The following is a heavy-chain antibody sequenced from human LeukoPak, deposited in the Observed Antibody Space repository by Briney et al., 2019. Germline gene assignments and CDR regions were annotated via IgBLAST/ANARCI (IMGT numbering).Heavy chain of an antibody. CDR3: HGYSSGWYWSDY. V-gene: IGHV3-30*14. CDR2: ISYDGSNK. Sequence: GGSLRLSCAASGFTFSGYPIHWVRQAPGKGLEWVAVISYDGSNKYYADSVKGRFTISRDNSKNTLYLQMNSLRAEDTAVYYCHGYSSGWYWSDYWGQGTLVTFAS. J-gene: IGHJ4*02. D-gene: IGHD6-19*01. CDR1: GFTFSGYP.